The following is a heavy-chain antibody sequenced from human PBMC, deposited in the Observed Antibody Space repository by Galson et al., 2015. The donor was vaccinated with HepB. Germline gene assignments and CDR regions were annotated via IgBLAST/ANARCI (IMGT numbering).Heavy chain of an antibody. V-gene: IGHV3-73*01. CDR3: ARLGDLSGYSSL. CDR2: IRSKANSHAT. CDR1: GFTFSGSA. Sequence: LRLSCAASGFTFSGSAIHWVRQASGKGLEWVGRIRSKANSHATAYTASLKGRFTISRDDSKNTAYLHMNSLKTEDTAVYYCARLGDLSGYSSLWGQGTLVTVSS. D-gene: IGHD6-19*01. J-gene: IGHJ4*02.